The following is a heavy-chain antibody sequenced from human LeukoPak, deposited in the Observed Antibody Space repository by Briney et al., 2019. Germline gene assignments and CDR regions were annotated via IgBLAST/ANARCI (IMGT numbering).Heavy chain of an antibody. J-gene: IGHJ1*01. CDR1: GYTFTGYY. CDR3: ARVAFSIDYGGNAEHFQH. CDR2: INPNSGGT. D-gene: IGHD4-23*01. Sequence: ASVTVSCKAFGYTFTGYYIHWVRQAPGQGLEWMGWINPNSGGTNYAQKFRGRVTMTRDTSISTAYMELSRLRSDDTAVYYCARVAFSIDYGGNAEHFQHWGQGTLVTVSS. V-gene: IGHV1-2*02.